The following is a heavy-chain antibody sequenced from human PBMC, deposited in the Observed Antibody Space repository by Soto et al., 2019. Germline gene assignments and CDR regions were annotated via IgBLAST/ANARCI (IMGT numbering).Heavy chain of an antibody. V-gene: IGHV4-38-2*01. CDR2: IYHSGST. CDR1: GYSISSGYY. D-gene: IGHD6-6*01. CDR3: ARHRYSSLPFDY. Sequence: SETLSLTCAVSGYSISSGYYWGWIRQPPGKGLEWIGSIYHSGSTYYNPSLKSRVTISVDTSKNQFSLKLSSVTAADTAVYYCARHRYSSLPFDYWGQGTLVTVSS. J-gene: IGHJ4*02.